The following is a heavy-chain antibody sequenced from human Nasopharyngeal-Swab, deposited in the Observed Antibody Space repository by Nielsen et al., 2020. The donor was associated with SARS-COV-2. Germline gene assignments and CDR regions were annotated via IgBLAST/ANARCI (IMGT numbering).Heavy chain of an antibody. Sequence: VRQMPGKGLEWVSSISSSSSYIYYADSVKGRFTISRDNAKNPLYLQMNSLRAEDTAVYYCARDAPEGYYYGSGSYYKQAFDIWGQGTMVTVSS. CDR2: ISSSSSYI. CDR3: ARDAPEGYYYGSGSYYKQAFDI. J-gene: IGHJ3*02. V-gene: IGHV3-21*01. D-gene: IGHD3-10*01.